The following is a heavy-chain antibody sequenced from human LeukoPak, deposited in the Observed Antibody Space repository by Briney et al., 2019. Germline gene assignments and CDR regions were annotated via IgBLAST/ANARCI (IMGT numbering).Heavy chain of an antibody. J-gene: IGHJ4*02. Sequence: YLRRYCAAYGFTFSSFARYRVRQGQGKGREGVAVISYDGRNKYYADSVKGRFTISRDNSKNTLYLQMNSLRAEDTAVYYCARERGSLLFDYWGQGTLVTVSS. V-gene: IGHV3-30*04. CDR1: GFTFSSFA. D-gene: IGHD1-26*01. CDR3: ARERGSLLFDY. CDR2: ISYDGRNK.